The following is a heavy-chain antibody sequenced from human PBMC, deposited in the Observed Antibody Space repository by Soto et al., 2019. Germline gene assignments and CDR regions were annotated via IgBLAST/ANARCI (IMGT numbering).Heavy chain of an antibody. V-gene: IGHV3-30-3*01. CDR1: GFSLSTYA. CDR2: LSFDGGNK. CDR3: ARESEDLTSNFDY. J-gene: IGHJ4*02. Sequence: VRLEQSGGGVVQPGRSLRLSCEASGFSLSTYAMHWVRQTPGKGLQWVAVLSFDGGNKYSADSVKGRFTISRDTSKNSVYLEMNSLSAEDTAVYYCARESEDLTSNFDYWGQGTLVTVSS.